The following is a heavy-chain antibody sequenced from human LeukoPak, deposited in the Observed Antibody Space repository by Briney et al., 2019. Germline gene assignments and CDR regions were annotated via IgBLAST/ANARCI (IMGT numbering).Heavy chain of an antibody. CDR2: INHSGST. J-gene: IGHJ4*02. CDR1: GGSFSGYY. Sequence: PSETLSFTCAVYGGSFSGYYWSWIRQPPGKGLEWIGEINHSGSTNYNPSLKSRVTISVDTSKNQFSLKLSSVTAADTAVYYCASAVVVVAANWFDYWGQGTLVTVSS. V-gene: IGHV4-34*01. CDR3: ASAVVVVAANWFDY. D-gene: IGHD2-15*01.